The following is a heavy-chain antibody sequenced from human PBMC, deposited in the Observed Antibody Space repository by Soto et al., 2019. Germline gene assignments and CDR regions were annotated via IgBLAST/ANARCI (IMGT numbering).Heavy chain of an antibody. CDR1: GYTFTSYG. CDR3: ARGSIVVVTAITTNWFDP. V-gene: IGHV1-3*01. D-gene: IGHD2-21*02. CDR2: INAANGDT. Sequence: ASVKVSCKASGYTFTSYGIHWVRQAPGQRLEWMGWINAANGDTKYSPKFQGRVTITRDTSASTAYMELSRLRSDDTAVYYCARGSIVVVTAITTNWFDPWGQGTLVTVSS. J-gene: IGHJ5*02.